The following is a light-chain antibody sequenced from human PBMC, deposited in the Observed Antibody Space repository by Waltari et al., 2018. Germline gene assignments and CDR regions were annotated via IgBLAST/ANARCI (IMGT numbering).Light chain of an antibody. Sequence: DIVMTQSPDSLAVSLAERATIHCKSSQPVLYSANNKNYLAWYQQKPGQPPKLLIYLASTRESGVPDRFSGSGSGTDFTLTISSLQAEDVAVYFCQQYFGIPLTFGGGTKVEIK. CDR3: QQYFGIPLT. V-gene: IGKV4-1*01. J-gene: IGKJ4*01. CDR1: QPVLYSANNKNY. CDR2: LAS.